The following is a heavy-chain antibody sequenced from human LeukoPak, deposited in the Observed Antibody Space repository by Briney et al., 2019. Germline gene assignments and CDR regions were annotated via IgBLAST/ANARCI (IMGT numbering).Heavy chain of an antibody. J-gene: IGHJ5*02. D-gene: IGHD3-3*01. V-gene: IGHV4-61*02. CDR3: ERSRWSWFDP. CDR2: IYTSGST. CDR1: GGSISSGSYY. Sequence: SETLSPTCTVSGGSISSGSYYWSWIRQPAGKGLEWIGRIYTSGSTNYNPSLKSRVTISVDTSKNQFSLKLSSVTAADTAVYYCERSRWSWFDPWGQGNLVTVSS.